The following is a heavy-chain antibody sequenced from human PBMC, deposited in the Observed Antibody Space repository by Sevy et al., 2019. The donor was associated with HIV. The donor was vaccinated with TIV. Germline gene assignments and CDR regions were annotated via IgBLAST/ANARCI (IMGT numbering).Heavy chain of an antibody. CDR1: GESIRSSSDF. J-gene: IGHJ6*03. CDR2: IYSSGNT. Sequence: SETLSLTCTVSGESIRSSSDFWSWIRQPAGKGLEWIGHIYSSGNTNYNPSLKSRVTISVDTSKNQFSLKLSSVTAADTGVYYCARMGQWLPPGDYYYYMDFWGKGTTVTVSS. D-gene: IGHD6-19*01. V-gene: IGHV4-61*09. CDR3: ARMGQWLPPGDYYYYMDF.